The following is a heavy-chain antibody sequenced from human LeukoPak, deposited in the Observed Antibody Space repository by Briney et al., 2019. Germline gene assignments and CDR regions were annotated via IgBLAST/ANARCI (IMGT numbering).Heavy chain of an antibody. V-gene: IGHV3-30-3*01. D-gene: IGHD5-24*01. CDR3: ARGRGMATTRPLDY. CDR1: GFTFSSYA. Sequence: GGSLRLSCAASGFTFSSYAMHWVRQASGKGLEWVAVISYDGSNKYYADSVKGRFTISRDNSKNTLYLQMNSLRAEDTAVYYCARGRGMATTRPLDYWGQGTLVTVSS. J-gene: IGHJ4*02. CDR2: ISYDGSNK.